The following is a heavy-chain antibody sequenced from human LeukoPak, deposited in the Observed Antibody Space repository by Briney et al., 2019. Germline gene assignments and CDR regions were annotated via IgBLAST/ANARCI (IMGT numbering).Heavy chain of an antibody. CDR3: ARGPTMKMDV. D-gene: IGHD3-22*01. CDR2: ISSSGSTI. Sequence: GGSLRLSCATSGFTFTNYEMNGVRQAPGKGLEWISYISSSGSTIYYADSVKGRFTISRDNAKNSLYLQMNRLRAEDTAVYYCARGPTMKMDVWGKGTTVTVSS. CDR1: GFTFTNYE. J-gene: IGHJ6*04. V-gene: IGHV3-48*03.